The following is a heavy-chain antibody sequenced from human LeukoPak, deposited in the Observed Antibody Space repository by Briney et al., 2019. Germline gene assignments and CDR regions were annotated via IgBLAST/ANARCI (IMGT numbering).Heavy chain of an antibody. CDR3: AREVFGATMIDY. CDR1: GYTFTGYY. J-gene: IGHJ4*02. Sequence: ASVKVSCKASGYTFTGYYMHWVRQAPGQGLEWMGWINPNSGGTNYAQKFQGRVTMTRDTAISTAYMELSRLRSDDTAVYYCAREVFGATMIDYWGQGTLVTVSS. D-gene: IGHD1-26*01. V-gene: IGHV1-2*02. CDR2: INPNSGGT.